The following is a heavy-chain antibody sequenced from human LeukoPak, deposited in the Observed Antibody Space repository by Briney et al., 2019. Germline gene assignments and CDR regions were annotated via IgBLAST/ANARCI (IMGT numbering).Heavy chain of an antibody. V-gene: IGHV1-8*01. Sequence: GASVKVSCKASGYTFTSYDINWVRQATGQGLEWMGWMNPNSGNTGYAQKFQGRVTMTRNTSISTAYMELRSLRSDDTAVYYCARDPEMATITDRDYWGQGTLVTVSS. D-gene: IGHD5-24*01. CDR3: ARDPEMATITDRDY. J-gene: IGHJ4*02. CDR1: GYTFTSYD. CDR2: MNPNSGNT.